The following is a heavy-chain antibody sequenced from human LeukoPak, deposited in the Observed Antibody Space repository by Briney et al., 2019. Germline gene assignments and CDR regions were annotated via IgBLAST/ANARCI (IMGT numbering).Heavy chain of an antibody. Sequence: GESLRISKTGADTCTSCSFICVRHQMPGEGLEYMGIICPGDSDTRYSQSFHGQVTISADKSITTAYLQCSSLKASDSAMYYITRRWVAGYGTVLDCCGQGTLVTVSS. CDR2: ICPGDSDT. D-gene: IGHD1-14*01. J-gene: IGHJ4*02. CDR3: TRRWVAGYGTVLDC. V-gene: IGHV5-51*01. CDR1: ADTCTSCS.